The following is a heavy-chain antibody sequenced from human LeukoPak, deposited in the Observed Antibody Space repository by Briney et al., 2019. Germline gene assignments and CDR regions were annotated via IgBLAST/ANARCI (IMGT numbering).Heavy chain of an antibody. CDR2: INRSGNT. Sequence: SETLSLTCGVSGEPFSGYYWGWIRQPPGKGLELIGEINRSGNTDYNPSLKSRVSISIDTSKNQFSLKMISVTAADTAVYYCARDGGSDSGSYYGDYWGQGTLVTVSS. J-gene: IGHJ4*02. CDR1: GEPFSGYY. D-gene: IGHD1-26*01. CDR3: ARDGGSDSGSYYGDY. V-gene: IGHV4-34*01.